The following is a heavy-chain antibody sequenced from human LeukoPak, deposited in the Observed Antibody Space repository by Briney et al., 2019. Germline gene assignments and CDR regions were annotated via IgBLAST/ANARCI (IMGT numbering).Heavy chain of an antibody. CDR3: ARQDNTARYFDL. Sequence: PSETLSLTCAVYGGSFSGYYWSWIRQPPGKGLEWIGEINHSGSSNYNPSLKSRVTISVDTSKNQSSLKLSSMTAADTAVYYCARQDNTARYFDLWSRGTLVTVSS. J-gene: IGHJ2*01. D-gene: IGHD1-14*01. CDR1: GGSFSGYY. V-gene: IGHV4-34*01. CDR2: INHSGSS.